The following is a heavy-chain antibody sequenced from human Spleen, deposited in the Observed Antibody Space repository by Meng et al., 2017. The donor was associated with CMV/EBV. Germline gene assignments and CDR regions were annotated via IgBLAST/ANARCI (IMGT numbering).Heavy chain of an antibody. CDR3: ARDPLTGISS. D-gene: IGHD7-27*01. J-gene: IGHJ5*02. V-gene: IGHV4-39*07. CDR1: GGSISSSSYY. CDR2: IYYIGST. Sequence: SETLSLTCTVSGGSISSSSYYWGWIRQPPGKGLEWIGSIYYIGSTHYNPSLKSRVTISVDTSKNQFSLKLSSVTAADTAVYYCARDPLTGISSWGQGTLVTVSS.